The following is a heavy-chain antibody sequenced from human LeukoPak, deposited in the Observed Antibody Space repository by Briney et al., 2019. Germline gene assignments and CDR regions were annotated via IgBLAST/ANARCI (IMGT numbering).Heavy chain of an antibody. CDR1: GFTFSSYE. CDR3: ARDHHTYYYDSSGWDY. Sequence: PGGSLRLSCAASGFTFSSYEMNWVRQAPGKGLEWVSYISSSSSTIYYADSVKGRFTISRDNAKNSLYLQMNSLRAEDTAVYYCARDHHTYYYDSSGWDYWGQGTLVTVSS. CDR2: ISSSSSTI. D-gene: IGHD3-22*01. J-gene: IGHJ4*02. V-gene: IGHV3-48*03.